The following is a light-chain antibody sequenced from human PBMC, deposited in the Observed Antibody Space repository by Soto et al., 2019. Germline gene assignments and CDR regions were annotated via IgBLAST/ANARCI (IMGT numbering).Light chain of an antibody. CDR3: QQYDNVPLT. CDR2: DAS. Sequence: DIQMTQSPSSLSASVGDRVTITCRASQSISSYLNWYQQKPGKAPKLLIYDASNLETGVPSRFSGSGSGTDFTFTISSLQPEDIATYYCQQYDNVPLTFGPGTKVDIK. V-gene: IGKV1-33*01. CDR1: QSISSY. J-gene: IGKJ3*01.